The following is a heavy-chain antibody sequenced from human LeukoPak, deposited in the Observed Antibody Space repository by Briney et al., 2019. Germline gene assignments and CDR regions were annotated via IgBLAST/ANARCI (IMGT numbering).Heavy chain of an antibody. Sequence: SVKVSCKASGGTFSSYAISWVRQAPGQGLEWMGGIIPIFGTANYAQKFQGRVTITADKSTSTAYMELSSLRSEDTAVYYCASLRDYDFWSGYYRTPYFDYWGQGTLVTVSS. J-gene: IGHJ4*02. CDR3: ASLRDYDFWSGYYRTPYFDY. CDR1: GGTFSSYA. V-gene: IGHV1-69*06. D-gene: IGHD3-3*01. CDR2: IIPIFGTA.